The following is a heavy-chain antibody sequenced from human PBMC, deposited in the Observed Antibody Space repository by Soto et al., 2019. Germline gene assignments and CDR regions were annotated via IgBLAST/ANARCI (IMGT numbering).Heavy chain of an antibody. D-gene: IGHD4-17*01. J-gene: IGHJ5*02. CDR3: ARGIGDAYGDGNWFEP. CDR2: IISVLGRA. Sequence: QVQLVQSGAEVKQPGSSVRVSCKASGGSFRTYTINWVRQAPGQGLEWVGRIISVLGRANYAQKFQGRVTLTADKFTSTAYMELSSLRSDDTAVYFCARGIGDAYGDGNWFEPWGQGTLVTVSS. CDR1: GGSFRTYT. V-gene: IGHV1-69*08.